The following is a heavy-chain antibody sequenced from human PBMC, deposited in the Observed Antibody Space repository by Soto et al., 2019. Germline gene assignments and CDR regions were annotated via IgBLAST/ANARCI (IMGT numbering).Heavy chain of an antibody. CDR2: ISSSSSYI. CDR1: GFTFSSYS. Sequence: GGSLRLSCAASGFTFSSYSMNWVRQAPGKGLEWVSSISSSSSYIYYADSVKVRCTISRGNAQNSLYLQMTSLRAEDTAVDYCARDGTPPAAYLYFFDYWGQGTLVTVSS. D-gene: IGHD1-1*01. J-gene: IGHJ4*02. CDR3: ARDGTPPAAYLYFFDY. V-gene: IGHV3-21*01.